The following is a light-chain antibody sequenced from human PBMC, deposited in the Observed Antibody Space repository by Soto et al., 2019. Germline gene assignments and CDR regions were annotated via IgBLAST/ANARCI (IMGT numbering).Light chain of an antibody. V-gene: IGKV3-15*01. Sequence: EIVLTQSPATLSLSPGERATLSCRASQSVSSYLAWYQQKPGQAPRLLIYNGSTRATGIPARVSGSGSGTEFTLTISSLQSEDFAVYYCQQYNDWPLTFGGGTKVDIK. CDR1: QSVSSY. CDR3: QQYNDWPLT. CDR2: NGS. J-gene: IGKJ4*01.